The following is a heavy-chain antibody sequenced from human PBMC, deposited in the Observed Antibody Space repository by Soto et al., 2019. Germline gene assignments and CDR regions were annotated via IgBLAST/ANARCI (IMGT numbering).Heavy chain of an antibody. CDR1: GGSISSGCYS. CDR3: AGAPTWHPGAFDI. D-gene: IGHD5-12*01. Sequence: QVQLQESGPGLVKPSQTLSLTCTVSGGSISSGCYSWPWIRQHPGKGLEWIGYIYYSGSNYYKPSPKRRTTISVDTSKNQLPLKLTSLTAADTAVYECAGAPTWHPGAFDIWGQGTTVTVSS. CDR2: IYYSGSN. V-gene: IGHV4-31*03. J-gene: IGHJ3*02.